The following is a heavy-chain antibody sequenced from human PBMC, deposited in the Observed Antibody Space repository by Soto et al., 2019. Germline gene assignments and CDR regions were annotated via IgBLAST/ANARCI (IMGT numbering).Heavy chain of an antibody. CDR2: INSDGSNT. Sequence: PGGSLRLSCAASGFTFSSYGMHWVRQAPGEGLVWVSRINSDGSNTNYADSVKGRFTISRDNAKNTLYLQMNSLRAEDTAVYYCARGGVPAAMSYWGQGTLVTVSS. CDR3: ARGGVPAAMSY. CDR1: GFTFSSYG. J-gene: IGHJ4*02. D-gene: IGHD2-2*01. V-gene: IGHV3-74*01.